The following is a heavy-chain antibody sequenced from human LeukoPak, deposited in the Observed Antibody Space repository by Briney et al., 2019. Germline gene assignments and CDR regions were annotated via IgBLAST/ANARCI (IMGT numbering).Heavy chain of an antibody. CDR1: GYTFTSYG. CDR2: ISAYNGNT. Sequence: ASVKVSCKATGYTFTSYGISWVRQAPGQGLEWMGWISAYNGNTNYAQKLQGRVTMTTDTSTSTAYMELRSLRSDDTAVYYCARSMRGMGATTGDFDYWGQGTLVTVSS. D-gene: IGHD1-26*01. V-gene: IGHV1-18*01. J-gene: IGHJ4*02. CDR3: ARSMRGMGATTGDFDY.